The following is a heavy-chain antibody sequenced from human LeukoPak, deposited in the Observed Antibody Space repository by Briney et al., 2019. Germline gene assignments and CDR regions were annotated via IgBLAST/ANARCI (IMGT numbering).Heavy chain of an antibody. V-gene: IGHV1-24*01. Sequence: ASVKVSCKVSGYTLTELSMHWVRQAPGKGLEWMGGFDPEDGETIYAQKFQGRVTMTEDTSADTAYMELSSLRSEDTAVYYCATGLRRVAGDAFDIWGQGTMVTVSS. CDR3: ATGLRRVAGDAFDI. J-gene: IGHJ3*02. CDR1: GYTLTELS. CDR2: FDPEDGET.